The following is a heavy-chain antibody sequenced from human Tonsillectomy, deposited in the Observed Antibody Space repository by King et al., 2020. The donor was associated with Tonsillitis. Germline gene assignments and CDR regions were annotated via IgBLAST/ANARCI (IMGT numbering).Heavy chain of an antibody. CDR2: IYYSGTT. CDR1: GGSISSSGSY. V-gene: IGHV4-39*01. D-gene: IGHD5/OR15-5a*01. J-gene: IGHJ4*02. Sequence: LQLQESGPGLVKPSETLSLTCTVSGGSISSSGSYWGWIRQPPGKGLEWIGSIYYSGTTLYNPSLKSRLTISVDTSKNQFSLKLSSVTAADTAVYYCVRRVYGASSFDYWGQGTLVIVSS. CDR3: VRRVYGASSFDY.